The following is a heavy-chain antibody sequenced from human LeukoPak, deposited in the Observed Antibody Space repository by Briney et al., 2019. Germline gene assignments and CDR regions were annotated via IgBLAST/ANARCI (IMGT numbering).Heavy chain of an antibody. CDR2: INHSGST. CDR3: ARVNRITMVRGATPPYYYYYMDV. D-gene: IGHD3-10*01. CDR1: GGSISSSSYY. J-gene: IGHJ6*03. Sequence: SETLSLTCTVSGGSISSSSYYWGWIRQPPGKGLEWIGEINHSGSTNYNPSLKSRVTISVDTSKNQFSLKLSSVTAADTAVYYSARVNRITMVRGATPPYYYYYMDVWGKGTTVTVSS. V-gene: IGHV4-39*07.